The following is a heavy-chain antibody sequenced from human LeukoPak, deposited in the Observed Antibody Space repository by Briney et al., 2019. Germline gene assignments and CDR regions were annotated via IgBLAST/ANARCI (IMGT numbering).Heavy chain of an antibody. Sequence: VASVKVSCKASGYTFTSYGISWVRQAPGQGLEWMGWISAYNGNTNYAQKLQGRVTMTPDTSTSTAYMELRSLRSDDTAVYYCSRGPLRHFDWLPSLFFDYWGQGTLVTVSS. CDR2: ISAYNGNT. V-gene: IGHV1-18*01. D-gene: IGHD3-9*01. CDR1: GYTFTSYG. J-gene: IGHJ4*02. CDR3: SRGPLRHFDWLPSLFFDY.